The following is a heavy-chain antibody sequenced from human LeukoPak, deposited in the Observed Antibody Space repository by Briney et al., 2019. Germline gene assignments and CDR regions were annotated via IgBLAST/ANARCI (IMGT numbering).Heavy chain of an antibody. V-gene: IGHV1-69*04. CDR2: IIPILGIA. D-gene: IGHD2-2*01. CDR1: GGTFSSYA. CDR3: GYCSSTSCQGGYYYYYGMDV. J-gene: IGHJ6*02. Sequence: SVKVSCKASGGTFSSYAISWVRQAPGQGLEWMGRIIPILGIANYAQKFQGRVTITADKSTSTAYMELSSLRSEDTAVCYCGYCSSTSCQGGYYYYYGMDVWGQGTTVTVSS.